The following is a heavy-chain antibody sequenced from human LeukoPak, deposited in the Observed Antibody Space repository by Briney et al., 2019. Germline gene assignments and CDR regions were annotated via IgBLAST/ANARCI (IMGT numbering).Heavy chain of an antibody. CDR3: ARDIGAYYGSGSNWFDP. Sequence: SETLSLTCTVSGGSISSSSYYWGWIRQPPGKGLEWIGSIYYSGSTYYNPSLKSRVTISVDTSKNQFSLQLNSVTPEDTAVYHCARDIGAYYGSGSNWFDPWGQGTLVTVSS. J-gene: IGHJ5*02. CDR2: IYYSGST. V-gene: IGHV4-39*02. CDR1: GGSISSSSYY. D-gene: IGHD3-10*01.